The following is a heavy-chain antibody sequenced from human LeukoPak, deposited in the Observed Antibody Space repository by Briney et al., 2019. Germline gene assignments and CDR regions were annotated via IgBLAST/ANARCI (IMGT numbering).Heavy chain of an antibody. CDR3: AKGGRGTYYSDS. J-gene: IGHJ4*02. CDR2: ISGSGGGT. V-gene: IGHV3-23*01. D-gene: IGHD3-10*01. CDR1: GFTFSSIA. Sequence: PGGSLRLSCAASGFTFSSIAMSWVRQAPDKGLEWVSTISGSGGGTYYADSVKGRFTISRDDSKNTLYLQMNSLRADDTAVYYCAKGGRGTYYSDSWGQGTLVTVSS.